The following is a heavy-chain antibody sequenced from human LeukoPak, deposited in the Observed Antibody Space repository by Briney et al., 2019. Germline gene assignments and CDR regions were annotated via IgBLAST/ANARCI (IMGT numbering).Heavy chain of an antibody. CDR3: ARDHGDYVWVSYPYSYFDY. D-gene: IGHD3-16*01. J-gene: IGHJ4*02. CDR1: GFTFSSYS. Sequence: PGGSLRLSCAASGFTFSSYSMNWIRQAPGKGLEWVSSISSSSSYIYYADSVKGRFTISRDNAKNSLYLQMNSLRAEDTAVYYCARDHGDYVWVSYPYSYFDYSSQRTLATLSS. V-gene: IGHV3-21*01. CDR2: ISSSSSYI.